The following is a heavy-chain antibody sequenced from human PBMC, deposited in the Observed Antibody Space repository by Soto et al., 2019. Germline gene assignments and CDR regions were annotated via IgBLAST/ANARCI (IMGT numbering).Heavy chain of an antibody. J-gene: IGHJ4*02. CDR2: INHSGST. V-gene: IGHV4-34*01. D-gene: IGHD3-3*01. Sequence: SETLSLTCAVYGGSFSGYYWSWIRQPPGKGLEWIGEINHSGSTNYNPSLKSRVTISVDTSKNQFSLKLSSVTAADTAVYYCARVYYYDFWSGYYTAVNFDYWGQGTLVTVS. CDR3: ARVYYYDFWSGYYTAVNFDY. CDR1: GGSFSGYY.